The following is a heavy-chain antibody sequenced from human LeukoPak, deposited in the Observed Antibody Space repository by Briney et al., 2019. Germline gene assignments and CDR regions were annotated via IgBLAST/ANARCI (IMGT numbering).Heavy chain of an antibody. CDR3: VREAAATLFDY. D-gene: IGHD1-26*01. CDR1: GFTFSSFT. CDR2: ISSSSRDI. Sequence: GGSLRLSCAASGFTFSSFTMNWVRQAPGKGLEWVAAISSSSRDIFYADSVKGRFSISRDNTQNSLSLQMNSLRAEDTAVYYCVREAAATLFDYSGQGTLVTVSS. V-gene: IGHV3-21*01. J-gene: IGHJ4*02.